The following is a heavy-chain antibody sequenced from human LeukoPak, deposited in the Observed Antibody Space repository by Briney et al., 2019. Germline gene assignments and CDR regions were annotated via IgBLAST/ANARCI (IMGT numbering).Heavy chain of an antibody. CDR2: LSSKYET. CDR1: GFIVCRNY. V-gene: IGHV3-53*01. Sequence: QPGGSLRLSCAASGFIVCRNYMGWVRQAPGKGLEWVSALSSKYETYYADSVKGRFTISRDNSENTLYLQMNALRAEDTALYYCYGIHLGDSFDIWGRGTMVIVFS. D-gene: IGHD3-16*01. CDR3: YGIHLGDSFDI. J-gene: IGHJ3*02.